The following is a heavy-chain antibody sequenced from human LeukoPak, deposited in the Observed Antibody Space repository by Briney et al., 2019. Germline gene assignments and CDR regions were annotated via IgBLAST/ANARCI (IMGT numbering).Heavy chain of an antibody. J-gene: IGHJ6*02. D-gene: IGHD2-15*01. CDR1: GGSISSSNW. CDR2: IYHSGST. V-gene: IGHV4-4*02. Sequence: SETLSLTCAVSGGSISSSNWRSWVRQPPGKGLEWIGEIYHSGSTNYNPSLKSRVTISVDKSKNQFSLKLSSVTAADTAVYYCARHGVVVVAATGYYGMDVWGQGTTVTVSS. CDR3: ARHGVVVVAATGYYGMDV.